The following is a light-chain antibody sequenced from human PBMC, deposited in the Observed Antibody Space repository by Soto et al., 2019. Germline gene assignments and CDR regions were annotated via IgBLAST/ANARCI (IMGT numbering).Light chain of an antibody. V-gene: IGLV2-23*02. J-gene: IGLJ3*02. CDR1: SDDIGNFNL. CDR3: CSYAGSRWV. CDR2: EVN. Sequence: QSALTQPASVSGSPGQSITFSCTGSSDDIGNFNLVSWYQQYPGKAPKLILYEVNKRPLGVSDRFSGSKSGNTASLTISGLQAEDEADYHCCSYAGSRWVFGGGTKVTGL.